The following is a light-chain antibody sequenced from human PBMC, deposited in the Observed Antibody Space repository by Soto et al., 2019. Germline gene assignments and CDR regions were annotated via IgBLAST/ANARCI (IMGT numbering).Light chain of an antibody. CDR2: EGS. Sequence: QSALTQPASVSGSPGQSIIISCTGASSDVGTYSLVSWYQQHPGKAPKLMIYEGSRRPSGVSNRFSGSTSDNTASLTISGLQAEDEADYYCCSYAGSTNFVLFGGGTPLTVL. V-gene: IGLV2-23*01. CDR3: CSYAGSTNFVL. J-gene: IGLJ3*02. CDR1: SSDVGTYSL.